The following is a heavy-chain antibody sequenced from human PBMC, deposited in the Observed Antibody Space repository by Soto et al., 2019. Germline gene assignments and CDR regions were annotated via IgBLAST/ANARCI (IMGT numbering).Heavy chain of an antibody. V-gene: IGHV3-30*18. J-gene: IGHJ4*02. CDR2: ISYDGSNK. Sequence: PGGSLRLSCAASGFTFSTYGMHWVRQSPGKGLEWVALISYDGSNKYYADSVKGRFTISRDNSKNTLYLQLNSLRAEDTAVYYCAKEEVPYCSSTICFVFDYWGQGTLVTVSS. CDR3: AKEEVPYCSSTICFVFDY. CDR1: GFTFSTYG. D-gene: IGHD2-2*01.